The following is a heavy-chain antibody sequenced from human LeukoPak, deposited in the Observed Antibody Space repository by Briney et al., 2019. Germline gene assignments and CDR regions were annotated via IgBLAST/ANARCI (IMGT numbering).Heavy chain of an antibody. V-gene: IGHV3-30*02. D-gene: IGHD3-22*01. J-gene: IGHJ4*02. CDR1: GFTFSSYG. Sequence: GGSLRLSCAASGFTFSSYGMHWVRQAPGKGLEWVAFIRYDGSNKYYADSVKGRFTISRDNSKNTLYLQMNSLRAEYTAVYYCANLDDSHYYDSSGYRERGIDYWGQGTLVTVSS. CDR3: ANLDDSHYYDSSGYRERGIDY. CDR2: IRYDGSNK.